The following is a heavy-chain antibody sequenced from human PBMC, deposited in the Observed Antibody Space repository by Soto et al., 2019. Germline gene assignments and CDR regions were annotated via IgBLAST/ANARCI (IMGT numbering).Heavy chain of an antibody. D-gene: IGHD1-1*01. CDR1: GGSISSYY. J-gene: IGHJ4*02. CDR3: ARDQTGTGSFDY. CDR2: IYYSGST. V-gene: IGHV4-59*01. Sequence: SETLSLTCTVSGGSISSYYWSWIRQPPGKGLEWIGYIYYSGSTNYNPSLKSRVTISVDTSKNQFSLKLSSVTAADPAVYYCARDQTGTGSFDYWGQGTLVTVSS.